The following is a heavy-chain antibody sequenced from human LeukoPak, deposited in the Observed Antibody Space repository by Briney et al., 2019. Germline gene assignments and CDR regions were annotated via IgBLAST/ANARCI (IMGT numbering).Heavy chain of an antibody. V-gene: IGHV3-48*01. CDR3: ARERYYDFWSGYPGMDA. J-gene: IGHJ6*02. CDR1: RFTFSSYG. D-gene: IGHD3-3*01. CDR2: ISSSSSTI. Sequence: GGSLRLSCAASRFTFSSYGMHWVRQAPGKGLEWVSYISSSSSTIYYADSVKGRFTISRDNAKNSLYLQMNSLRAEDTAVYYCARERYYDFWSGYPGMDAWGQGTTVTVSS.